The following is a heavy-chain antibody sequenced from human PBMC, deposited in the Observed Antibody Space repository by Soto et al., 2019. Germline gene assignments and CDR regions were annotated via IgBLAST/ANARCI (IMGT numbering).Heavy chain of an antibody. CDR3: AREDGYSYGKSGY. CDR1: GYTFTSYY. D-gene: IGHD5-18*01. Sequence: ASVKVSCKASGYTFTSYYMHWVRQAPGQGLEWMGIINPSGGSTSYAQKFQGRVTMTRDTSKNTLYLQMNSLRAEDTAVYYCAREDGYSYGKSGYWGQGTLVTVSS. CDR2: INPSGGST. J-gene: IGHJ4*02. V-gene: IGHV1-46*01.